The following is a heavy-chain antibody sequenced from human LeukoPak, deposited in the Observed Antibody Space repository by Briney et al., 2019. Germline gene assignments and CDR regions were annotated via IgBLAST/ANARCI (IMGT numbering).Heavy chain of an antibody. CDR1: GGTFSSYA. J-gene: IGHJ4*02. CDR3: ARRDDFWSGPTGHFDY. V-gene: IGHV1-2*06. D-gene: IGHD3-3*01. Sequence: ASVKVSCKASGGTFSSYAISWVRQAPGQGLEWMGRINPNSGGTNYAQKFQGRVTMTRDTSISTAYLQWSSLKASDTAMYYCARRDDFWSGPTGHFDYWGQGTLVTVSS. CDR2: INPNSGGT.